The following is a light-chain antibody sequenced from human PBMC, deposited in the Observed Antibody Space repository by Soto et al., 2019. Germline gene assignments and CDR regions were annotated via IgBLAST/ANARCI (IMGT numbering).Light chain of an antibody. Sequence: QSVLTQPPSASGTPGQRASISCSGTSSNIGVNTVNWYQQHPGTAPRLLIYSTNQRPSGVPDRFSGSKSGTSASLAISGLQSEDEADYYCAAWDDTLNGHVVFGGGTQLTVL. CDR3: AAWDDTLNGHVV. CDR1: SSNIGVNT. V-gene: IGLV1-44*01. CDR2: STN. J-gene: IGLJ2*01.